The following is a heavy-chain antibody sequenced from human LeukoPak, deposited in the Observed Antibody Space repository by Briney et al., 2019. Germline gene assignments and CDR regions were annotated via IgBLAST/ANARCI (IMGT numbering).Heavy chain of an antibody. J-gene: IGHJ4*02. CDR3: ARDSYDYGDY. CDR2: ISSTGNFI. D-gene: IGHD3-16*01. Sequence: GGSLRLSCAASGFTFSNYAMIWVRQAPGKGLEWVSSISSTGNFIYYADPLKGRFTVSRDNAKNSLYLQLNSLRAEDTAVYYCARDSYDYGDYWGQGTLVTVSS. CDR1: GFTFSNYA. V-gene: IGHV3-21*04.